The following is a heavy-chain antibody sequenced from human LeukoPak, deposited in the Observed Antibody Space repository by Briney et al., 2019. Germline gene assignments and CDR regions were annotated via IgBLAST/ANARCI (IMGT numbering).Heavy chain of an antibody. Sequence: PGGSLRLSXAASGFTFSSYWMSWVRQAPGKGLEWVANIKQDGSEKYYVDSVKGRFTISRDNAKNSLYLQMNSLRAEDTAVYYCARDNSHDFWSGYLDYWGQGTLVTVSS. CDR2: IKQDGSEK. D-gene: IGHD3-3*01. J-gene: IGHJ4*02. CDR3: ARDNSHDFWSGYLDY. CDR1: GFTFSSYW. V-gene: IGHV3-7*01.